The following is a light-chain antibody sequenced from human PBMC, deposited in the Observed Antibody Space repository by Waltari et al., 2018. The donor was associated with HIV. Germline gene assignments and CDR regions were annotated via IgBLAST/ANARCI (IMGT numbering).Light chain of an antibody. J-gene: IGKJ2*03. CDR2: GAS. V-gene: IGKV1-39*01. CDR1: QTIDIY. CDR3: QQSYTAPNS. Sequence: DIQMTQSPSSLSASVGDRVNITCRASQTIDIYLNWFQQKPGKAPTLLISGASTLHSGVPSRFGASGSGTDFTLTISGLQPEDFASYYCQQSYTAPNSFGPGTKVDI.